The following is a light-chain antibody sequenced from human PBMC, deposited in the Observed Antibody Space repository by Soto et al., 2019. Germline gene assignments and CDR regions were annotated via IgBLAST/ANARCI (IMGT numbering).Light chain of an antibody. V-gene: IGKV3-20*01. Sequence: EIVLTQSPGTLSLSPGERATLSCSASQSVNNNYLVWYQQNPGQPPRLLIYGASSRATGIPDRFSGSGSGTDFALTISILEHEDLAVYYCQQYGSSPFTVGPGTKVDIK. CDR1: QSVNNNY. CDR3: QQYGSSPFT. J-gene: IGKJ3*01. CDR2: GAS.